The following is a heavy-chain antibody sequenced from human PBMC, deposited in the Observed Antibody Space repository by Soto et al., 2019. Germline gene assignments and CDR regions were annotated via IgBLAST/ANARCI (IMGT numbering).Heavy chain of an antibody. CDR2: IYYSGST. CDR3: ASGTYGDISNFNY. CDR1: GGSINSGDYY. Sequence: SSETLSLTCTVSGGSINSGDYYWNWIRQHPGKGPEWFGYIYYSGSTYYNPSLKSRVTISVDTSKNQFSLKLSSVTAADTAVYYCASGTYGDISNFNYWGQGTLVTVSS. D-gene: IGHD4-17*01. J-gene: IGHJ4*02. V-gene: IGHV4-31*03.